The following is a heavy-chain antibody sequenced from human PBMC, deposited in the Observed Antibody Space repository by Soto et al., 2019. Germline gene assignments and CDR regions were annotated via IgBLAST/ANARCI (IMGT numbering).Heavy chain of an antibody. Sequence: GGSLRLSCAASGFTVSSNYMSWVRQAPGKGLEWVSVIYSGGSTYYADSVKGRFTISRDNSKNTLYLQMNSLRAEDTAVYYCARVDCSGGSCYLLYWGQGTLVTVSS. V-gene: IGHV3-53*01. CDR3: ARVDCSGGSCYLLY. D-gene: IGHD2-15*01. CDR2: IYSGGST. J-gene: IGHJ4*02. CDR1: GFTVSSNY.